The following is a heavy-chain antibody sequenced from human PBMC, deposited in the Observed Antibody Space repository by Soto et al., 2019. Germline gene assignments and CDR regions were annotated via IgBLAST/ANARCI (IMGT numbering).Heavy chain of an antibody. CDR1: GYTFTSYG. CDR3: VRDGRFGESTYYYYCYMDV. J-gene: IGHJ6*03. CDR2: ISAYNGNT. D-gene: IGHD3-10*01. Sequence: QVQLVQSGAEVKKPGASVKVSCKASGYTFTSYGISWVRQAPGQGLEWMGLISAYNGNTNYAQKLQGRVTMTKDTYTSTAYMALRSLRSDDTDVYYCVRDGRFGESTYYYYCYMDVWGKGTTGTVSS. V-gene: IGHV1-18*01.